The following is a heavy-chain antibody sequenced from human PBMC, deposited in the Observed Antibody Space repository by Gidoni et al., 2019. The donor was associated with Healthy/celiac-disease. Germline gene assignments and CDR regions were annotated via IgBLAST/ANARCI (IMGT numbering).Heavy chain of an antibody. CDR2: IRSKAYGGTT. J-gene: IGHJ5*02. V-gene: IGHV3-49*05. Sequence: EVQLVESGGGLVKPGRSLRLSCTASGFTFGDYAMRWFRQAPGKGLEWVGFIRSKAYGGTTEYAASVKGRFTISRDDSKSIAYLQMNSLKTEDTAVYYCTRCVVVPAAMEGGNWFDPWGQGTLVTVSS. CDR3: TRCVVVPAAMEGGNWFDP. CDR1: GFTFGDYA. D-gene: IGHD2-2*01.